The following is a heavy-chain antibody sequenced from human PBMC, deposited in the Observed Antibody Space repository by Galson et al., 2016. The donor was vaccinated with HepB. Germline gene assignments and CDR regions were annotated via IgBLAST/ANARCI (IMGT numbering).Heavy chain of an antibody. J-gene: IGHJ5*02. CDR3: ARDWNCGGGCYPFDN. D-gene: IGHD1-26*01. CDR2: INEDGSEK. Sequence: SLRLSCATSGFTFSTYWMSWIRLAPGKGLERVANINEDGSEKRYVDSVKGRFSVSRDNAKNSVYLQMNNLSAEDTAVYYCARDWNCGGGCYPFDNWGQGTLVTVSP. CDR1: GFTFSTYW. V-gene: IGHV3-7*01.